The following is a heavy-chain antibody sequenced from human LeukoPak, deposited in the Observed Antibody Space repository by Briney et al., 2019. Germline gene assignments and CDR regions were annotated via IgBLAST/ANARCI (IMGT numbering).Heavy chain of an antibody. CDR2: ISWSTATI. CDR1: GFKFDDYS. V-gene: IGHV3-9*03. CDR3: AKGGSNGWYADH. J-gene: IGHJ1*01. Sequence: PGMSLRLSGVGSGFKFDDYSMHWLRQVPGKGREWVSGISWSTATIAYADSVKGRFTISRDNAKNSLYLQMNSLRPEEMAVDYCAKGGSNGWYADHWGQGTLVTVSS. D-gene: IGHD6-19*01.